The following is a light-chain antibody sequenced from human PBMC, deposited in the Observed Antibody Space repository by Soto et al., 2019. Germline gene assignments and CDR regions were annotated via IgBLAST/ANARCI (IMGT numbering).Light chain of an antibody. J-gene: IGKJ1*01. CDR3: HQYGSSPAT. V-gene: IGKV3-20*01. CDR1: QSVSSSY. Sequence: EIGLTQSPGTLSLSPGERATLSCRASQSVSSSYLAWYQQKPGQAPRLLIYGASSRATDIPDRYSGSGSGTDFTLTISRLEPEDFAVYYCHQYGSSPATFGQGTKVDIK. CDR2: GAS.